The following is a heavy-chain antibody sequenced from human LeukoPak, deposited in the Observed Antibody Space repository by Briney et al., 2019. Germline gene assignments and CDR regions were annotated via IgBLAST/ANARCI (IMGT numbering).Heavy chain of an antibody. V-gene: IGHV3-30*02. CDR3: AKEDYYGSGGLGY. Sequence: PGGSLRLSCAASGFTFSSYGMHWVRQAPGKGLEWVAFIRYDGSNKYYADSVKGRFTISRDNSKNTLYLQMNSLRAEDTAVYYCAKEDYYGSGGLGYWGQGTLVTVSS. D-gene: IGHD3-10*01. CDR1: GFTFSSYG. CDR2: IRYDGSNK. J-gene: IGHJ4*02.